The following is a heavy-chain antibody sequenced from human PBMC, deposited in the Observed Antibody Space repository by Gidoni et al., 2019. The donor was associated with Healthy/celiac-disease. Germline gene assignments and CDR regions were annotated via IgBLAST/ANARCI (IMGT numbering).Heavy chain of an antibody. J-gene: IGHJ4*02. CDR2: IKSKTDGGTT. D-gene: IGHD4-4*01. CDR3: TTDMTTVGDFDY. V-gene: IGHV3-15*01. CDR1: GFTFSNAW. Sequence: EVQLVESGGGLVKPGGSLRLSCAASGFTFSNAWMSWVRQAPGKGLEWVGRIKSKTDGGTTDYAAPVKGRFTNSRDDSKNTLYLQMNSLKTEDTAVYYCTTDMTTVGDFDYWGQGTLVTVSS.